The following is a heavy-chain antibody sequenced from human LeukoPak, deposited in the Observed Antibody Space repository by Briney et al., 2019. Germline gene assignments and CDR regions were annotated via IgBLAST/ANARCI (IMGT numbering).Heavy chain of an antibody. CDR3: ARDKGAVAGTFDY. J-gene: IGHJ4*02. CDR1: GGSISSSSYY. CDR2: IYYSGNT. Sequence: PSETLSLTCTVSGGSISSSSYYWGWIRQPPGKGLEWIGSIYYSGNTYYNPSLKSRVTISVDTSKNQFSLKLSSVTAADTAVYYCARDKGAVAGTFDYWGQGTLVTVSS. V-gene: IGHV4-39*07. D-gene: IGHD6-19*01.